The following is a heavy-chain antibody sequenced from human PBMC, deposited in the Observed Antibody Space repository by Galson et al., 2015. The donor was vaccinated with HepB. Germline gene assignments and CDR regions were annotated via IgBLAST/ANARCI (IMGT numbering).Heavy chain of an antibody. D-gene: IGHD3-22*01. CDR3: ARHNSGYSDFDY. CDR1: GYIFTSYW. Sequence: QSGAEVKEPGESLRISCKGSGYIFTSYWISWVRQMPGKGLEWMGRIDPGDSYTNYSPSFQGHVTISPDKSISTAYLQWSSLKASDTAMYYCARHNSGYSDFDYWGQGTLVTVSS. J-gene: IGHJ4*02. V-gene: IGHV5-10-1*01. CDR2: IDPGDSYT.